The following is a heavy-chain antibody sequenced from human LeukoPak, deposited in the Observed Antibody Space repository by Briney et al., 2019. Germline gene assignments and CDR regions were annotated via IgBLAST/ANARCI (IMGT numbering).Heavy chain of an antibody. CDR1: GYTFTGYH. CDR3: ARDYCSSTSRLFDY. CDR2: INPNSGDT. Sequence: GASVKVSCKDSGYTFTGYHMHWVRQAPGQGLEWMGRINPNSGDTNYAQKFQGRVTMTRDTSISTAYMELSRLRSDDTAVYYCARDYCSSTSRLFDYWGQGTLVTVSS. D-gene: IGHD2-2*01. V-gene: IGHV1-2*06. J-gene: IGHJ4*02.